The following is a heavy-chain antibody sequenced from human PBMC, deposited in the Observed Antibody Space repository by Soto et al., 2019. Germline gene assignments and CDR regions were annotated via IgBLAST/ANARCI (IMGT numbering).Heavy chain of an antibody. D-gene: IGHD6-19*01. J-gene: IGHJ6*02. V-gene: IGHV4-59*01. CDR2: IYYGGST. CDR1: GGSISSYY. Sequence: SETLSLTCTVSGGSISSYYWSWIRQPPGKGLEWIGYIYYGGSTNYNPSLKSRVTISVDTSKNQFSLKLSSVTAADTAVYYCARGLAVAGKGDYYGMDVWGQGNTVTVSS. CDR3: ARGLAVAGKGDYYGMDV.